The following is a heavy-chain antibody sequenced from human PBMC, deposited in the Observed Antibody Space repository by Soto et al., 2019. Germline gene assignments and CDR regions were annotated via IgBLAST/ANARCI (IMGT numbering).Heavy chain of an antibody. Sequence: GESLKISCKGSGYSFTSYWIGWVRQMPGKGLEWMGIIYPGDSDTRYSPSFQGQVTISADKSISTAYLQWSSLKASDTAMYYCARQGNYDFWSGYYRRGSEGDWFDPWGQGTLVTVSS. J-gene: IGHJ5*02. CDR2: IYPGDSDT. CDR3: ARQGNYDFWSGYYRRGSEGDWFDP. D-gene: IGHD3-3*01. V-gene: IGHV5-51*01. CDR1: GYSFTSYW.